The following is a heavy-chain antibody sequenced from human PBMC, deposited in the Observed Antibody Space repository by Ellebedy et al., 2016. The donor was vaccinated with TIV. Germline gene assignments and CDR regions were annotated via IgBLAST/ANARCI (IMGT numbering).Heavy chain of an antibody. CDR2: INQDGGEK. CDR1: RFTFSRHW. D-gene: IGHD3-16*01. Sequence: GESLKISCAASRFTFSRHWMSWVRQGPGKGLEWVANINQDGGEKNYVDSVKGRFTISRDNAKRSLFLQMNSLRVDDTAVYYCVTWGQSYGRWGQGSLVTISS. J-gene: IGHJ4*02. V-gene: IGHV3-7*03. CDR3: VTWGQSYGR.